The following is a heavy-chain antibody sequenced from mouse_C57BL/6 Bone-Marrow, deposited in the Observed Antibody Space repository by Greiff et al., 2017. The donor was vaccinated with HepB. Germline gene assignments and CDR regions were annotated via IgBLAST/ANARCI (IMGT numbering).Heavy chain of an antibody. CDR2: IYPGSGNT. Sequence: QVQLKQSGAELVRPGASVKLSCKASGYTFTDYYINWVKQRPGQGLEWIARIYPGSGNTYYNEKFKGKATLTAEKSSSTAYMQLSSLTSEDSAVYFCARWGYYYGSSYYWYFDVWGTGTTVTVSS. CDR1: GYTFTDYY. D-gene: IGHD1-1*01. J-gene: IGHJ1*03. CDR3: ARWGYYYGSSYYWYFDV. V-gene: IGHV1-76*01.